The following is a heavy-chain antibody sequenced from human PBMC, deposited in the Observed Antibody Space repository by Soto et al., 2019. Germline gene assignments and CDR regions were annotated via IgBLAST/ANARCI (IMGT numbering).Heavy chain of an antibody. Sequence: QVQLVESGGGVVQPGRSLRLSCAASGFTFSSYGMHWVRQAPGKGLEWVAVISYDGSNKYYADSVKGRFTISRDNSKNRLYLQMNSLRAEDTAVYYCANLNDFWSGYDYWGQGTLVTVSS. CDR2: ISYDGSNK. D-gene: IGHD3-3*01. J-gene: IGHJ4*02. CDR1: GFTFSSYG. CDR3: ANLNDFWSGYDY. V-gene: IGHV3-30*18.